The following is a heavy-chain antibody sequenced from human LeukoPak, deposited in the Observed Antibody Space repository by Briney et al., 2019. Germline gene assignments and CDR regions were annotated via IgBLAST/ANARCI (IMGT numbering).Heavy chain of an antibody. CDR1: GYTFTVYY. J-gene: IGHJ4*02. V-gene: IGHV1-2*02. Sequence: ASVKVSCKASGYTFTVYYMHWVRQAPGQGSEGMGWFNPKSGCANLAQQFHGSVTMTRDTSISTAYMDLSSLRSDDTGVYYCARGQYCSGGSCFFDYWGQGTLVTVSS. CDR2: FNPKSGCA. CDR3: ARGQYCSGGSCFFDY. D-gene: IGHD2-15*01.